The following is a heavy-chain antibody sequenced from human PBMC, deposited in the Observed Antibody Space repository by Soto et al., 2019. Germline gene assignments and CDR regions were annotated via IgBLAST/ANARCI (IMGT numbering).Heavy chain of an antibody. J-gene: IGHJ6*02. CDR3: ARVAVLIWFGELFDYYGLDV. Sequence: QVQLVESGGGVVQPGRSLRLSCAASGFNFSTYGMHWVRQAPGKGLEWVAHVWHDGSNKYYADSVKGRFTIARDNSKNTLYLQMNNLKVEDTAVYYSARVAVLIWFGELFDYYGLDVWGQGTMVTVSS. V-gene: IGHV3-33*01. CDR1: GFNFSTYG. CDR2: VWHDGSNK. D-gene: IGHD3-10*01.